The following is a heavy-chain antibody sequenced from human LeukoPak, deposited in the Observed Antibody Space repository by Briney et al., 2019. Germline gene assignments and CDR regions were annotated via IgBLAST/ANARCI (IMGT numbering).Heavy chain of an antibody. D-gene: IGHD3-9*01. J-gene: IGHJ4*02. Sequence: ASVKVSCKASGYTITSYDISWVRQAPGQGLEWMGWISAYNGNTNYAQKLQSRVTMTTDTSTSTAYMELRSLRSDDTAVYYCARDGDYDILTGYSVHRDYWGQGTLVTVSS. V-gene: IGHV1-18*01. CDR3: ARDGDYDILTGYSVHRDY. CDR1: GYTITSYD. CDR2: ISAYNGNT.